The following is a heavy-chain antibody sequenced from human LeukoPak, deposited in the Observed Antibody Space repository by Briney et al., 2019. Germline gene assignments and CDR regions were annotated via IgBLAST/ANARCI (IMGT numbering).Heavy chain of an antibody. CDR2: INWNGGST. CDR3: ARVGYYYYYYYMDV. V-gene: IGHV3-20*04. CDR1: GFTFSSYA. Sequence: GGSLRLSCAASGFTFSSYAMSWVRQAPGKGLEWVSGINWNGGSTGYADSVKGRFTISRDNAKNSLYLQMNSLRAEDTASYYCARVGYYYYYYYMDVWGKGTTVTVSS. J-gene: IGHJ6*03. D-gene: IGHD6-25*01.